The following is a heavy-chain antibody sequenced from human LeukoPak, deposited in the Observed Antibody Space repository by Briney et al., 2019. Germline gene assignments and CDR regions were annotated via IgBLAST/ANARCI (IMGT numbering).Heavy chain of an antibody. J-gene: IGHJ4*02. CDR1: GGSISSYY. CDR3: ARVSGSNSGLWFGELFFDY. Sequence: SETLSLTCTVSGGSISSYYWSWIRQPPGKGLEWIGYIYYSGSTNYNPSLKSRVTISVDTSKNQFSLKLSSVTAADTAVYYCARVSGSNSGLWFGELFFDYWGQGTPVTVSS. V-gene: IGHV4-59*01. CDR2: IYYSGST. D-gene: IGHD3-10*01.